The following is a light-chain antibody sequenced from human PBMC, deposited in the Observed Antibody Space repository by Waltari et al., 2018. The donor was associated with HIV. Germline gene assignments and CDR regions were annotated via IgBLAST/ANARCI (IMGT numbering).Light chain of an antibody. CDR3: HSHAGNLGV. V-gene: IGLV1-40*01. CDR2: ENT. Sequence: QSVLTQPPSVSGAPGQRVTIFCTGSSSNIGAGHAVHWYQLLPGNAPKVVIFENTDRPAGVPARFSGSRSGTSASLAINDLRAEDEADYYCHSHAGNLGVFGGGTKVTVL. J-gene: IGLJ3*02. CDR1: SSNIGAGHA.